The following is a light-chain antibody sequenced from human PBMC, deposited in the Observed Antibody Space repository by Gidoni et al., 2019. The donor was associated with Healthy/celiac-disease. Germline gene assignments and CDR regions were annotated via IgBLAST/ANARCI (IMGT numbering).Light chain of an antibody. Sequence: SYELTQPPSVSVSPGQTASITCSGDALPKKYAYWYQQKSGQAPVLVIYEDSKRPSGIPERFSGSSSGTMDTLTISGAQVEDEADYYCYSTDRSGNHRGVFGTGTKVTVL. CDR2: EDS. V-gene: IGLV3-10*01. J-gene: IGLJ1*01. CDR3: YSTDRSGNHRGV. CDR1: ALPKKY.